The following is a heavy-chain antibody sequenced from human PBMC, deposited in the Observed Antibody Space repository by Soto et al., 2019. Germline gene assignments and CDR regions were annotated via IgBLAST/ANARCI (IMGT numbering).Heavy chain of an antibody. CDR3: ARDRKDSYGPYYYYYMDV. J-gene: IGHJ6*03. Sequence: SETLSLTCTVSGGSISSGGYYWSWIRQHPGKGLEWIGYIYYSGSTYYNPSLKSRVTISVDTSKNQFSLKLSSVTAADTAMYYCARDRKDSYGPYYYYYMDVWGKGTTVTVSS. CDR2: IYYSGST. CDR1: GGSISSGGYY. D-gene: IGHD5-18*01. V-gene: IGHV4-31*03.